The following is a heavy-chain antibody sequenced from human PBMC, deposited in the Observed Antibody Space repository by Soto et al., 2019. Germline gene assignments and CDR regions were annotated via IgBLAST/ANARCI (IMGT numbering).Heavy chain of an antibody. J-gene: IGHJ4*02. CDR2: ISYDGSNK. Sequence: GSLRLSCAASGFTFSSYGMHWVRQAPGKGLEWVAVISYDGSNKYYADSVKGRFTISRDNSKNTLYLQMNSLRAEDTAVYYCGRLEGLATISYYFDYWGQGALVTISS. CDR3: GRLEGLATISYYFDY. D-gene: IGHD3-9*01. CDR1: GFTFSSYG. V-gene: IGHV3-30*03.